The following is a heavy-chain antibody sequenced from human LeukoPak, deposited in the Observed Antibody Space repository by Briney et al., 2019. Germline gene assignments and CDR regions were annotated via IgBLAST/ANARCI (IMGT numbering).Heavy chain of an antibody. CDR1: GFTFSSYW. V-gene: IGHV3-7*01. Sequence: GGSLRLSCAASGFTFSSYWMNWVRQAPGKGLGWVSYIDHDGSAIYYVDSVKGRFTISRDNAKSSLYLQMNSLRAEDTAVYYCARNPPKVVPAVYWGQGTLVTVSS. J-gene: IGHJ4*02. CDR3: ARNPPKVVPAVY. D-gene: IGHD2-2*01. CDR2: IDHDGSAI.